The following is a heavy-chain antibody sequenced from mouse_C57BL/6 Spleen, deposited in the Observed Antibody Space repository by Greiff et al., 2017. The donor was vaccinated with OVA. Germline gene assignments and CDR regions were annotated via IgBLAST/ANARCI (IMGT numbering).Heavy chain of an antibody. CDR3: ARHGKHNYFDY. Sequence: EVHLVESGGDLVKPGGSLKLSCAASGFTFSSYGMSWVRQTPDQRLEWVATISSGGSYTYYPASVKGRFTISRDNAKNTLYLQMSSLKSEDTAMYYCARHGKHNYFDYWGQGTTLTVSS. J-gene: IGHJ2*01. V-gene: IGHV5-6*01. D-gene: IGHD4-1*01. CDR2: ISSGGSYT. CDR1: GFTFSSYG.